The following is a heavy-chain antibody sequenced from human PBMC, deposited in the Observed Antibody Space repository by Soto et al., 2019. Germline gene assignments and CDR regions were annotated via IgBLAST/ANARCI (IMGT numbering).Heavy chain of an antibody. Sequence: LSLTCVVSGYGISTSSYCGWVRQAPGNGLEWIGAINHRGNSYYNSSLKSRVTMSVDTSRNQFSLSLTSVTAADTATYYCTRAWGYSYCYDRRSINPHSW. J-gene: IGHJ5*01. V-gene: IGHV4-38-2*01. CDR3: TRAWGYSYCYDRRSINPHS. D-gene: IGHD3-22*01. CDR1: GYGISTSSY. CDR2: INHRGNS.